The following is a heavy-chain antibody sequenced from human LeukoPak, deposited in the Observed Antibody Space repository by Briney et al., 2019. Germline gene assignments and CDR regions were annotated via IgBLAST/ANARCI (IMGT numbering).Heavy chain of an antibody. D-gene: IGHD6-19*01. Sequence: SLXLSXAGXGFIFXNYAMHWVRQPPGKGLEWVSGISWNSGSIDYADSVKGRFTISRDNAKNSLYLQMNSLRVEDTAFYYCAKDNRRHYTSGPNPDSLHWGQGALVTVSS. J-gene: IGHJ4*02. CDR2: ISWNSGSI. CDR1: GFIFXNYA. V-gene: IGHV3-9*01. CDR3: AKDNRRHYTSGPNPDSLH.